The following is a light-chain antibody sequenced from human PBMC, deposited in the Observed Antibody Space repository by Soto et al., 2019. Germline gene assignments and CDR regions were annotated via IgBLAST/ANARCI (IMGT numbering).Light chain of an antibody. CDR1: QDISNY. J-gene: IGKJ3*01. Sequence: DIQMTQSPSSLSASVGDRVTITCRASQDISNYVAWFPQKPGRPPKSLIYAASSLQSGVPSKFSGSGSGTDFTLTISSLQPEDFATYFCQQYSAYPFTFGPGTKVDIK. V-gene: IGKV1-16*02. CDR3: QQYSAYPFT. CDR2: AAS.